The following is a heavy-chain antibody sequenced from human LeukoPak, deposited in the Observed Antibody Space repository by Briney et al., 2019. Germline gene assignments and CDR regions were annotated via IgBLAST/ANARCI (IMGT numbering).Heavy chain of an antibody. CDR2: IYYSGST. J-gene: IGHJ4*02. D-gene: IGHD6-19*01. CDR1: GGSISSSSYY. CDR3: ARQGEVAGDFDY. V-gene: IGHV4-39*01. Sequence: VKPSETLSLTCTVSGGSISSSSYYWGWIRQPPGKGLEWIGSIYYSGSTYYNPSLKSRVTISVDTSKNQISLKLSSVTAADTAVYYCARQGEVAGDFDYWGQGTLVTVSS.